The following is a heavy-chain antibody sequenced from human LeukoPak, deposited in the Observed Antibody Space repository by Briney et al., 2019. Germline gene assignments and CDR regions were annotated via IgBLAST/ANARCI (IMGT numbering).Heavy chain of an antibody. CDR1: GGSFSGYY. CDR3: ARAPRAARPSYYYYGMDV. Sequence: PSETLSLTCAVYGGSFSGYYWSWIRQPPGKGLEWMGEINHSGSTNYNPSLKSRVTISVDTSKNQFSLKLSSVTAADTAVYYCARAPRAARPSYYYYGMDVWGQGTTVTVSS. CDR2: INHSGST. D-gene: IGHD6-6*01. V-gene: IGHV4-34*01. J-gene: IGHJ6*02.